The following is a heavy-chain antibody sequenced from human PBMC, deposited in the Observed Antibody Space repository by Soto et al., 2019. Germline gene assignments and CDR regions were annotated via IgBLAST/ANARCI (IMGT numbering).Heavy chain of an antibody. CDR1: GFTFSSHS. Sequence: EVHLVESGGGLVQPGGSLRLSCSSSGFTFSSHSMNWVRQAPGKGLEWVARIDSSGNSIYYADSVKGRFAVSRDNANSSLFLQMNSLRDEDTAVYYGSRLQFVDWFFINIDLDRMDVWCQGTTVGVSS. CDR2: IDSSGNSI. D-gene: IGHD2-15*01. CDR3: SRLQFVDWFFINIDLDRMDV. V-gene: IGHV3-48*02. J-gene: IGHJ6*02.